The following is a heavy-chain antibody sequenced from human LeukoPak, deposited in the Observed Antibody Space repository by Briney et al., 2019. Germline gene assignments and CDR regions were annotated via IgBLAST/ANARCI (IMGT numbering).Heavy chain of an antibody. CDR1: GFTFSSYG. V-gene: IGHV3-30*18. CDR2: ISYEGSKK. CDR3: AKEGVARSLHY. J-gene: IGHJ4*02. D-gene: IGHD5-12*01. Sequence: GGSLRLPCAAPGFTFSSYGMHGARQAPGKGLEGVAVISYEGSKKYYADSVQGRFTISRDNSKNTLYLQMNSLRAEDTAVYYCAKEGVARSLHYWGQGTLVTVPS.